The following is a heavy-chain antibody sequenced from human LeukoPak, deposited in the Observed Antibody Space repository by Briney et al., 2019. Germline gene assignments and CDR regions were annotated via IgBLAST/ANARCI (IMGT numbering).Heavy chain of an antibody. J-gene: IGHJ6*02. Sequence: GRSLRLSCAASGFTFSSYGMHWVRQAPGKGLEWVAVIWYDGSNKHYADSVKGRFTISRDNPKNTLYLQMNSLRAEDTAVYYCAKEDNWNYYYYGMDVWGQGTTVTVSS. V-gene: IGHV3-33*06. D-gene: IGHD1-20*01. CDR3: AKEDNWNYYYYGMDV. CDR1: GFTFSSYG. CDR2: IWYDGSNK.